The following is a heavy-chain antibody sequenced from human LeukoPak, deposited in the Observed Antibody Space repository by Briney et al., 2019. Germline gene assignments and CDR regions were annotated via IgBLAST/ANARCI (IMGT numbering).Heavy chain of an antibody. Sequence: GTLRLSCAASGFIFSSYAMSWVRQAPGKGLEWVSSVSGRGGSTCYADSVKGRFTISRDNSKNTLYLQMNSLRAEDTAVYYCAKDADADYYDSSGYEAGNWFDPWGQGTLVTVSS. V-gene: IGHV3-23*01. CDR2: VSGRGGST. J-gene: IGHJ5*02. D-gene: IGHD3-22*01. CDR1: GFIFSSYA. CDR3: AKDADADYYDSSGYEAGNWFDP.